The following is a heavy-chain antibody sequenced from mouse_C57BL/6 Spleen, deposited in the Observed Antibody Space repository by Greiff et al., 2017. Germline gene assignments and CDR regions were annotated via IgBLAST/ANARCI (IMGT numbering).Heavy chain of an antibody. Sequence: DVMLVESGGGLVQPGGSLKLSCAASGFTFSDYYMYWVRQTPEKRLEWVAYISNGGGSTYYPDTVKGRFTISRDNAKNTLYLQMSRLKSEDTAMYYCARQYYGSSYGFFDYWGQGTTLTVSS. D-gene: IGHD1-1*01. CDR1: GFTFSDYY. J-gene: IGHJ2*01. CDR2: ISNGGGST. V-gene: IGHV5-12*01. CDR3: ARQYYGSSYGFFDY.